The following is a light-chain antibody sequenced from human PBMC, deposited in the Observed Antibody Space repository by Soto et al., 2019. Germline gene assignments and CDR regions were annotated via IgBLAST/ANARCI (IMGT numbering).Light chain of an antibody. Sequence: EIVLTQSPGTLSLSPGERATLSCRASESVSSRYLAWYQQKPGQAPRLLIYGASNRAAGIPDRFSGSGSGTEFTLTISRLEPEDFAVYFCQQYDSSRTFGQGTKVE. V-gene: IGKV3-20*01. CDR1: ESVSSRY. CDR3: QQYDSSRT. J-gene: IGKJ1*01. CDR2: GAS.